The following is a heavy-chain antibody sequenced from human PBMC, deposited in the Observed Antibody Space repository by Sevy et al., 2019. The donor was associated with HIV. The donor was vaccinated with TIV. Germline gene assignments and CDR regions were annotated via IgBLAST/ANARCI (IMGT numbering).Heavy chain of an antibody. D-gene: IGHD1-26*01. CDR3: TTDLGGSYSDYYYYGMDV. J-gene: IGHJ6*02. V-gene: IGHV3-15*01. Sequence: GGSLRLSCAASGFTFSNAWMSWVRQAPGKGLEWVGRIKSKTDGGTTDYAAPVKGRFTITREDSKNTLYLQMNSLKTEDTAVYYCTTDLGGSYSDYYYYGMDVWGQGTTVTVSS. CDR2: IKSKTDGGTT. CDR1: GFTFSNAW.